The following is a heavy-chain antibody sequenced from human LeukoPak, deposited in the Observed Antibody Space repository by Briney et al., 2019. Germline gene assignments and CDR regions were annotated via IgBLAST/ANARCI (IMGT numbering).Heavy chain of an antibody. D-gene: IGHD6-13*01. CDR1: GGSFSGYY. Sequence: SETLSLTCAVYGGSFSGYYWSWIRQPPGKGLEWIGEINHSGSTNYNPSLKSRVTISVDTSKNQFSLKLSSVTAADTAVYYCARGPGQLTSECFDSWGQGILVTVSS. CDR3: ARGPGQLTSECFDS. V-gene: IGHV4-34*01. CDR2: INHSGST. J-gene: IGHJ5*01.